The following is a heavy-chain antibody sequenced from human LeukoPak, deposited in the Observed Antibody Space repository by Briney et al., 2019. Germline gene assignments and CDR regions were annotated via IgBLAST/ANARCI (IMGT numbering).Heavy chain of an antibody. D-gene: IGHD3-16*01. J-gene: IGHJ4*02. CDR3: ARLGLSGGY. CDR1: GGSISSSRYC. Sequence: MSSETLSLTCTVSGGSISSSRYCWGWIRQPPGKGLEWIGSIYYSGSTYYHPSLKSRVIISVDTSKNQFSLQLSSVTAADTAVYYCARLGLSGGYWGQGTLVTVSS. V-gene: IGHV4-39*07. CDR2: IYYSGST.